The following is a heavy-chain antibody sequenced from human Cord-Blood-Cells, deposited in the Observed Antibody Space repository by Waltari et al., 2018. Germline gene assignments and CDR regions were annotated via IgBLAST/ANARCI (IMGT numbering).Heavy chain of an antibody. J-gene: IGHJ4*02. CDR1: GFTFSSYA. CDR2: ISGSGGST. Sequence: EVQLLESGGGLVQPGGSLRLSCAASGFTFSSYAMSWVRQAPGKGLEWVSAISGSGGSTYYAASVKGRFTISRDNSKNTLYLQMNSLRAGDTAVYYCAKGGSSGWLNFDYWGQGTLVTVSS. D-gene: IGHD6-19*01. V-gene: IGHV3-23*01. CDR3: AKGGSSGWLNFDY.